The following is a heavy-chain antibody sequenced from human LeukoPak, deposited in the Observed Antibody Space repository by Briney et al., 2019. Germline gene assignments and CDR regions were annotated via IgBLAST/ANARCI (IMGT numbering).Heavy chain of an antibody. CDR3: ARDFLHLGG. Sequence: GGSLRLSCVASGFTFDDYAMHWVRQAPGKGLEWVSGISWNSGSVGYVDSVKGRFTISRDNAKNMLYLQMNSLRAEDTAVYYCARDFLHLGGWGQGTMVTVSS. CDR2: ISWNSGSV. J-gene: IGHJ3*01. D-gene: IGHD3-16*01. V-gene: IGHV3-9*01. CDR1: GFTFDDYA.